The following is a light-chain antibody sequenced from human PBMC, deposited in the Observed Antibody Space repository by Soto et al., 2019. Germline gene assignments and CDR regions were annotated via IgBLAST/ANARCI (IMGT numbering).Light chain of an antibody. J-gene: IGKJ1*01. V-gene: IGKV3-20*01. CDR1: QTVSNSY. CDR2: GTS. CDR3: QQYGSPPWT. Sequence: ETVLTQSPGSLSLSLADRATLSCRASQTVSNSYLAWYQQKPGQAPRLLIYGTSSRATGIPDRFSGSGSGTDFPLPINRLDPGVLVIYYCQQYGSPPWTFGQGTKVDIK.